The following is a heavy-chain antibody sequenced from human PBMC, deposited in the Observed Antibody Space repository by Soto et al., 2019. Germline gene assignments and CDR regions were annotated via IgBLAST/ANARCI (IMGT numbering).Heavy chain of an antibody. CDR3: AADYNFWSGYSNYYYGMDV. D-gene: IGHD3-3*01. V-gene: IGHV1-58*01. CDR2: IVVGSGNT. J-gene: IGHJ6*02. CDR1: GFTFTSFA. Sequence: SVKVSCKASGFTFTSFAVQGVRQALEKRIEWIGWIVVGSGNTNYAQKFQERVTITRDMSTSTAYMELSSLRSEDTAVYYCAADYNFWSGYSNYYYGMDVWGQGTTVTVS.